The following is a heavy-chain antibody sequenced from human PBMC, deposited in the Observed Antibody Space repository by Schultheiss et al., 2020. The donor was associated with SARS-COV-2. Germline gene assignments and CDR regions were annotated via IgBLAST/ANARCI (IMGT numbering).Heavy chain of an antibody. CDR3: ARQVGWSGYAFDI. CDR1: GFTVSSNY. V-gene: IGHV4-59*08. Sequence: GSLRLSCAASGFTVSSNYMSWIRQPPGKGLEWIGEINHSGSTNYNPSLKSRVTISVDTSKNQFSLKLSSVTAADTAVYYCARQVGWSGYAFDIWGQGTMVTVSS. CDR2: INHSGST. D-gene: IGHD3-3*01. J-gene: IGHJ3*02.